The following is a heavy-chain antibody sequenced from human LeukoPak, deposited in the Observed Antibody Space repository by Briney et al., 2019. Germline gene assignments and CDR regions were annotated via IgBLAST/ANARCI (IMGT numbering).Heavy chain of an antibody. J-gene: IGHJ3*02. D-gene: IGHD3-10*01. CDR3: ARDGYYGSGSYVAFDI. CDR1: GGSISSYY. Sequence: TSSETLSLTCTVSGGSISSYYWSWIRQPPGKGLEWIGYIYYSGSTNYNPSLKSRVTISVDTSKNQFSLKLSSVTAADTAVYYCARDGYYGSGSYVAFDIWGQGTMVTVS. V-gene: IGHV4-59*01. CDR2: IYYSGST.